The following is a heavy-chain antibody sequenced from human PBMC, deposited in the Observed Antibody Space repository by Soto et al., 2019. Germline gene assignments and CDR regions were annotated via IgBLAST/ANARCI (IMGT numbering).Heavy chain of an antibody. Sequence: SFTCTASGGSISSYYWSWIRQPAGKGLEWIGRIYTSGSTNYNPSLKSRVTMSVDTSKNQFSLKLSSVTAADTAVYYCARVVVAAPHHRLDPRGNGTLV. V-gene: IGHV4-4*07. J-gene: IGHJ5*02. CDR1: GGSISSYY. CDR2: IYTSGST. CDR3: ARVVVAAPHHRLDP. D-gene: IGHD2-15*01.